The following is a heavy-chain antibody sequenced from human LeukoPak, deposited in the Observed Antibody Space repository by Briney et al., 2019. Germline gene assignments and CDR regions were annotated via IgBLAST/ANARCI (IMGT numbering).Heavy chain of an antibody. CDR1: GGSISSGDYY. D-gene: IGHD3-10*01. CDR3: ATYYYGSGSFDY. CDR2: IYYSGST. V-gene: IGHV4-30-4*01. Sequence: ASETLSLTCTVSGGSISSGDYYWRWIRQPPGKGLEWIGYIYYSGSTYYNPSLKSRVTISVDTSKNQFSLKLSSVTAADTAVYYCATYYYGSGSFDYWGQGTLVTVSS. J-gene: IGHJ4*02.